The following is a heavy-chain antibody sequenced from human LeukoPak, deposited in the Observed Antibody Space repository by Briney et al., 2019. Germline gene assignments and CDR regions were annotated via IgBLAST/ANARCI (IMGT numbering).Heavy chain of an antibody. CDR3: ARSSLPGRSGRTEYFQH. V-gene: IGHV3-11*01. J-gene: IGHJ1*01. CDR2: ISDSSRTI. D-gene: IGHD6-19*01. CDR1: GFTFSDYY. Sequence: GGSLRLSCAASGFTFSDYYMTWIRQAPGKGLQWLSFISDSSRTIYYADSVKGRFTISRDNAKNSLYLQMSSLRAEETAIYYCARSSLPGRSGRTEYFQHWGQGALVTVSS.